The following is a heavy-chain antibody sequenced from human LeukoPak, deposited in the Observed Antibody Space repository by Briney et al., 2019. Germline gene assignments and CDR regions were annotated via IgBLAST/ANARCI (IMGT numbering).Heavy chain of an antibody. V-gene: IGHV4-31*03. J-gene: IGHJ4*02. CDR2: IYYSGST. CDR1: GGSISSGGYN. CDR3: ARTPRITIFGVVIPEHFDY. Sequence: NTSETLSLTCTVSGGSISSGGYNWSWIRQHPGKGLEWIGYIYYSGSTYYNPSLKSRVTISVDTSKNQFSLKLSSVTAADTAVYYCARTPRITIFGVVIPEHFDYWGQGTLVTVSS. D-gene: IGHD3-3*01.